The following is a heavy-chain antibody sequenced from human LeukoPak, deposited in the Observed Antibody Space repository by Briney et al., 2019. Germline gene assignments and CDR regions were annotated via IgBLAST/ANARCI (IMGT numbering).Heavy chain of an antibody. CDR2: ISWNSGSI. J-gene: IGHJ4*02. CDR3: AKMGSVTFDY. Sequence: GGSLRLSCAASGFTFDDYAMHWVRHAPGKGLEWVSGISWNSGSIGYADSVKGRFTISRDNAKNSLYLQMNSLRAEDTALYYCAKMGSVTFDYWGQGTLVTVSS. D-gene: IGHD3-16*01. CDR1: GFTFDDYA. V-gene: IGHV3-9*01.